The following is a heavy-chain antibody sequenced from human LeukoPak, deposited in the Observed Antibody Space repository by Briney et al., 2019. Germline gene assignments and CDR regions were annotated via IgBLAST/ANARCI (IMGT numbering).Heavy chain of an antibody. CDR3: AREDCTSTSCHDPSVFDY. D-gene: IGHD2-2*01. J-gene: IGHJ4*02. Sequence: GSLRLSCAVSGFTVGNTEMNWVRQAPGKGLEWVSYISRGGTVIHHADSVKGRFTISRVNAKNALYLQMNSLRVEDTAVYYCAREDCTSTSCHDPSVFDYWGQGSLVTVSS. CDR2: ISRGGTVI. V-gene: IGHV3-48*03. CDR1: GFTVGNTE.